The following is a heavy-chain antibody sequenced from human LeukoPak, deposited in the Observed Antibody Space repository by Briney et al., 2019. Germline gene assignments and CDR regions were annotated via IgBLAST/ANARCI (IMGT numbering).Heavy chain of an antibody. J-gene: IGHJ4*02. CDR2: MNQDGSGK. CDR3: ARGHTAVTRHFDF. D-gene: IGHD4-17*01. CDR1: GFTFSNYW. V-gene: IGHV3-7*01. Sequence: PGGSLRLSCAASGFTFSNYWMTWVRQAPGKGLEWVANMNQDGSGKYYVDSVKGRFAISRDNAKNSLYLQMNNLRVEDTAVYYCARGHTAVTRHFDFWGQGTLVTVSS.